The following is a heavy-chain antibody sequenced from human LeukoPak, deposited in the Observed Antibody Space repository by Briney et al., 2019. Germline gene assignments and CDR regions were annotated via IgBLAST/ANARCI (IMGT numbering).Heavy chain of an antibody. V-gene: IGHV1-69*05. Sequence: SVTVSCTASGGTFSSYAISWVRQAPGQGLEWMGGIIPIFGTANYAQKFQGRVTITRDTSASTAYMELSSLRSEDMAVYYCARDASRYYYDSSGYYFVYWGQGTLVTVSS. D-gene: IGHD3-22*01. CDR2: IIPIFGTA. CDR1: GGTFSSYA. CDR3: ARDASRYYYDSSGYYFVY. J-gene: IGHJ4*02.